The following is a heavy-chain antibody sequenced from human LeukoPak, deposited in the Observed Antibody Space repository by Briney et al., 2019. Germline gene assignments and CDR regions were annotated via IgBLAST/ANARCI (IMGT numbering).Heavy chain of an antibody. V-gene: IGHV4-39*01. CDR2: IHYTGTT. CDR1: DDSISRTNYY. CDR3: ARTTEDCGRTSCYQYWFDP. J-gene: IGHJ5*02. Sequence: SETLSFTCSVSDDSISRTNYYWGWIRQPPGKGLEWIGSIHYTGTTSNNPSLKSRVTLSLDTSKNQFSLKMTSVTATDTAVYYCARTTEDCGRTSCYQYWFDPWGQGTLVTVSS. D-gene: IGHD2-2*01.